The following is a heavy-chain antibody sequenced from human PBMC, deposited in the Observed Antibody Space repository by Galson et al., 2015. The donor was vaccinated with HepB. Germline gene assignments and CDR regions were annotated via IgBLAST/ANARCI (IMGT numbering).Heavy chain of an antibody. CDR1: GGSISSYY. D-gene: IGHD3-16*02. CDR2: IYYSGST. V-gene: IGHV4-59*01. Sequence: TLSLTCTVSGGSISSYYWSWIRQPPGKGLEWIGYIYYSGSTNYNPSLKSRVTISVDTSKNQFSLKLSSVTAADTAVYYCARRVPQKSETYYDYVWGSYRYHLYYFDYWGQGTLVTVSS. J-gene: IGHJ4*02. CDR3: ARRVPQKSETYYDYVWGSYRYHLYYFDY.